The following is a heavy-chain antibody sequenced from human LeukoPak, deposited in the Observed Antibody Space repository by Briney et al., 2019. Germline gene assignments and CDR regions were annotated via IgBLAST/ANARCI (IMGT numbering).Heavy chain of an antibody. V-gene: IGHV3-53*01. J-gene: IGHJ4*02. CDR2: THSDGTT. CDR1: GFTFSDYY. CDR3: ARVRFSALDY. D-gene: IGHD3-10*01. Sequence: GGSLRLSCAASGFTFSDYYMSWIRQAPGKGLEWVSVTHSDGTTYSVDSVKGRFTISRDNFRNTLYLQMNSLRAEDTAMYYCARVRFSALDYWGQGTLVIVSS.